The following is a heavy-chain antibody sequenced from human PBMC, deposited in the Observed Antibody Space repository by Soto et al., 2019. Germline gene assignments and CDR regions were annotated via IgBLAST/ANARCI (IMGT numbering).Heavy chain of an antibody. CDR2: IYYSGST. CDR1: GGSISSYY. J-gene: IGHJ4*02. CDR3: ARAPPQGDYYDSSGVFDY. D-gene: IGHD3-22*01. V-gene: IGHV4-59*01. Sequence: QVQLQESGPGLVKPSETLSLTCTVSGGSISSYYWSWIRQPPGKGLEWIGYIYYSGSTNYNPSLKSRVTISVDTSKNQFSLKLSSVTAADTAVYYCARAPPQGDYYDSSGVFDYWGQGTLVTVSS.